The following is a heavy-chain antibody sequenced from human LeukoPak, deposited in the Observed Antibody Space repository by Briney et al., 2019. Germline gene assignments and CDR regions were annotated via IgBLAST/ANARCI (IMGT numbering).Heavy chain of an antibody. J-gene: IGHJ4*02. CDR3: ARGSSRFDC. CDR1: RDSFSSGY. V-gene: IGHV4-59*01. CDR2: TSYSDST. Sequence: SETLSLTCTVSRDSFSSGYWSWIRQPPGKGLEWIGYTSYSDSTRYSPSLKSRVTMSIDTSMNQFSLKVTSVTPADTAVYYCARGSSRFDCWGQGTLVTVSS. D-gene: IGHD6-13*01.